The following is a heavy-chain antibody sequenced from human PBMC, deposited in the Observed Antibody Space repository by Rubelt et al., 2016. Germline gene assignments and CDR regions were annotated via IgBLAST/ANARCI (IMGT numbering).Heavy chain of an antibody. V-gene: IGHV3-21*01. CDR3: ARDGSEWSRDY. CDR2: IVYSGDYQ. CDR1: GFTFSNYV. Sequence: GESGGGLVQPGGSLRLSCAASGFTFSNYVMSWVRQAPGKGLEWVSTIVYSGDYQYYADSVKGRFTVSRDNAMNSLYLQMNSLRVDDTAMYFCARDGSEWSRDYWGQGTLVTVSS. J-gene: IGHJ4*02. D-gene: IGHD3-3*01.